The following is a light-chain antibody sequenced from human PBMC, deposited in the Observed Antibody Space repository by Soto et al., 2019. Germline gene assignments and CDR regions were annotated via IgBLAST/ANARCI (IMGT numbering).Light chain of an antibody. Sequence: EIVLTQSPGTLSLSPGERATLSCRASQSVSSSYLAWYQQKPGQAPRLLIYGASSRATGIPDRCSGSGCGTDFTLIISRLEPEDFAVYYCQQYGSSPWTFGQGTKVEIK. J-gene: IGKJ1*01. CDR1: QSVSSSY. CDR3: QQYGSSPWT. CDR2: GAS. V-gene: IGKV3-20*01.